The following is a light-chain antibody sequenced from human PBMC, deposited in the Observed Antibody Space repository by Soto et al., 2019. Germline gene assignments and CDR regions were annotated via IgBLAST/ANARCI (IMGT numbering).Light chain of an antibody. Sequence: DIQLTQSPTSLSASVGDRVTVSCQASQAISNYLNWYQQKPGKAPKPLIFDASNLEAGVPSRFSGSGSGTDFTFTISSLQPEDIATYYCQQYENFPLTFGGGTKVDI. CDR1: QAISNY. J-gene: IGKJ4*01. V-gene: IGKV1-33*01. CDR3: QQYENFPLT. CDR2: DAS.